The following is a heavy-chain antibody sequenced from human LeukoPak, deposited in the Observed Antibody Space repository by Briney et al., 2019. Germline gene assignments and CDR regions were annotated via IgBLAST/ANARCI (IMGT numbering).Heavy chain of an antibody. V-gene: IGHV1-2*02. CDR1: GNTFTSYF. CDR3: ARGEYVISGYRNDAFDI. D-gene: IGHD3-22*01. CDR2: INPYSGGT. Sequence: ASVKVSCKASGNTFTSYFLHWVRQAPGQRLEWMGWINPYSGGTKYAQKFQGRVTMTRDTSSSTAYMEISRLRSDDTAVYYCARGEYVISGYRNDAFDIWGQGTMVTVSS. J-gene: IGHJ3*02.